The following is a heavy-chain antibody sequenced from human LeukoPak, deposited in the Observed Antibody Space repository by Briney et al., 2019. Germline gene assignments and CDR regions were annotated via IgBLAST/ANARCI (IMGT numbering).Heavy chain of an antibody. D-gene: IGHD4-17*01. Sequence: SETLSLTCTVSGGSISSYYWSWIRQPPGKGLEWIGYIYYSGSTTYNPSLKSRVTISVGTSKNQFSLRLSSVTAADTAIYYCARVKSVDYEFDYWGQGTLVTVSS. CDR2: IYYSGST. J-gene: IGHJ4*02. V-gene: IGHV4-59*01. CDR1: GGSISSYY. CDR3: ARVKSVDYEFDY.